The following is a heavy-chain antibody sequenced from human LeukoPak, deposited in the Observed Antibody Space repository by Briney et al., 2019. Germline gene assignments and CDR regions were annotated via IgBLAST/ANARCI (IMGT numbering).Heavy chain of an antibody. CDR2: ISYDGSNK. J-gene: IGHJ3*02. V-gene: IGHV3-30-3*02. CDR3: AKSFDYGDYPDAFDI. Sequence: PGGSLRLSCAASGFTFSSYAMHWVRQAPGKGLEWVAVISYDGSNKYYADSVKGRFTISRDNSKNTLYLQMNSLRAEDTAVYYCAKSFDYGDYPDAFDIWGQGTMVTVSS. CDR1: GFTFSSYA. D-gene: IGHD4-17*01.